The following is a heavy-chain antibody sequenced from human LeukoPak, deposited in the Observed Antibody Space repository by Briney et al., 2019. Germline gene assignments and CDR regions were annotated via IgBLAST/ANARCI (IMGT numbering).Heavy chain of an antibody. CDR2: INAGNGNT. Sequence: ASVKVSCKASGYTFTSYAMHWVRQAPGQRLEWMGWINAGNGNTKYSQKFQGRVTITRDTSASTAYMELSSLRSEDTAVYYCASELSTSFDNWFDLWGQGALVTVSS. CDR3: ASELSTSFDNWFDL. J-gene: IGHJ5*02. V-gene: IGHV1-3*01. CDR1: GYTFTSYA. D-gene: IGHD2-2*01.